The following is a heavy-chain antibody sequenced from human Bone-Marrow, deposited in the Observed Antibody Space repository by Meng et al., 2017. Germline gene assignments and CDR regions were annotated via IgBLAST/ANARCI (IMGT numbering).Heavy chain of an antibody. CDR3: ARSHGVY. Sequence: GSLRLSCAVYGGSFSGYYWSWIRQPPGKGLEYIGNIHYTGSANYNPSLEGRVTISLDTSKNQFSLKVNSVTAADTAVYYCARSHGVYWGRGTLVTVSS. CDR2: IHYTGSA. D-gene: IGHD2-8*01. CDR1: GGSFSGYY. V-gene: IGHV4-34*01. J-gene: IGHJ4*02.